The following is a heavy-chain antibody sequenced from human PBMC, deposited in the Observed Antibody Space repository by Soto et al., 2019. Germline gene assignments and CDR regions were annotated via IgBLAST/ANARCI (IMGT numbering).Heavy chain of an antibody. Sequence: LRLSCAASGFTFSDSYMSWIRQAPGKGLEWVSYISSGGSTIYYADSVKGRFTISRDNAKNSLYLQMNSLRAEDTAVYYCARDVDYGGNSGYWKFDYWGQGTLVTVSS. D-gene: IGHD4-17*01. CDR1: GFTFSDSY. CDR3: ARDVDYGGNSGYWKFDY. CDR2: ISSGGSTI. V-gene: IGHV3-11*01. J-gene: IGHJ4*02.